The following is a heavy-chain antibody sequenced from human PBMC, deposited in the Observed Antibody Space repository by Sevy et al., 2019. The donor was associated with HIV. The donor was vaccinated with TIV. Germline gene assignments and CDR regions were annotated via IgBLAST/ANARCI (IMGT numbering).Heavy chain of an antibody. V-gene: IGHV3-15*01. J-gene: IGHJ4*02. CDR2: IKSETHGGAT. Sequence: GSLRLSCAASGFTFSNAWMMWVRQAPGKGLEWVGRIKSETHGGATNYATSVKGKFTISRDDSKDTLYLQINSLKTEDTAVYYCATDSVYCSSASCSYFFDNWGQGTLVTVSS. D-gene: IGHD2-2*01. CDR1: GFTFSNAW. CDR3: ATDSVYCSSASCSYFFDN.